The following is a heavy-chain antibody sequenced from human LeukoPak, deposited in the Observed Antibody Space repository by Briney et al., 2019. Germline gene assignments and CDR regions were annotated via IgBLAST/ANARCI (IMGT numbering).Heavy chain of an antibody. CDR3: ARQISSGWYGDYFDY. CDR1: GGSINSRRYY. CDR2: IYYSGST. V-gene: IGHV4-39*01. D-gene: IGHD6-19*01. J-gene: IGHJ4*02. Sequence: SETLSLTCNVSGGSINSRRYYWGWIRQSPGKGLEWIGSIYYSGSTYYNPSLKSRVTMSVDTSKNQFSLKLSSVTAADTAVYYCARQISSGWYGDYFDYWGQGTLVTVSS.